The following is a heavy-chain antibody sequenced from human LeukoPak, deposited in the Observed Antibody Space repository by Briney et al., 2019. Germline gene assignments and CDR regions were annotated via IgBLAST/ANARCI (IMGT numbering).Heavy chain of an antibody. CDR1: GFTFDDYA. J-gene: IGHJ4*02. Sequence: GGYLRLSCAASGFTFDDYAMHWVRQAPGKGLEWVSLISWDGGSTGYADSVKGRFTISRDNAKNSLYLQMNSLRAEDTALYYCAGYLLYDSSGYYYELGKGFAYWGRGTLVTVSS. CDR3: AGYLLYDSSGYYYELGKGFAY. V-gene: IGHV3-43D*04. CDR2: ISWDGGST. D-gene: IGHD3-22*01.